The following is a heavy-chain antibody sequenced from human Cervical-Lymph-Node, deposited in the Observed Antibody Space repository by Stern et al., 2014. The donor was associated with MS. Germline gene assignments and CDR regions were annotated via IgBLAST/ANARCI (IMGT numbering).Heavy chain of an antibody. CDR3: ALSSETSDRWYSLGYDL. J-gene: IGHJ5*02. CDR1: GGTFSKFP. CDR2: VFPVFGTP. Sequence: QLVQSGAEVTKPGYSVKVSCKASGGTFSKFPSSWVRQAPGPGLEGLGGVFPVFGTPTYAQEFRGRVTITADVSTSTVYMELSSLRSDDTAVYYCALSSETSDRWYSLGYDLWGQGTLVTVSS. V-gene: IGHV1-69*01. D-gene: IGHD6-13*01.